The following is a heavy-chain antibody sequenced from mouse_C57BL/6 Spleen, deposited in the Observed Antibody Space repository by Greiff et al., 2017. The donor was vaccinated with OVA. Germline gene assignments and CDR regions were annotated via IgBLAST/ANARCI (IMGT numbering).Heavy chain of an antibody. V-gene: IGHV1-50*01. CDR2: IDPSDSYT. Sequence: QVQLQQPGAELVKPGASVKLSCKASGYTFTSYWMQWVKQRPGQGLEWIGEIDPSDSYTNYNQKFKGKATLTADTSSSTAYMQLSSLTSEDSAVDYCARGGRTYYFDYWGQGTTLTVSS. CDR3: ARGGRTYYFDY. J-gene: IGHJ2*01. CDR1: GYTFTSYW.